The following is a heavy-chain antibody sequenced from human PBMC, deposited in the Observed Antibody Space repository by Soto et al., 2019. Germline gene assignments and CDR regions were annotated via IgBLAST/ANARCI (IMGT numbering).Heavy chain of an antibody. D-gene: IGHD4-17*01. CDR3: AKDAVSGDGIWLLDS. CDR2: LLRSGSTT. CDR1: GFTFSNYA. J-gene: IGHJ4*02. V-gene: IGHV3-23*01. Sequence: GVLRLSCAASGFTFSNYAMTWARQAPGKGLEWVSSLLRSGSTTYYADSVKGRFTISSDKSANSLYLQMDSLRAEDTAVYYCAKDAVSGDGIWLLDSWGQGTVVTVSS.